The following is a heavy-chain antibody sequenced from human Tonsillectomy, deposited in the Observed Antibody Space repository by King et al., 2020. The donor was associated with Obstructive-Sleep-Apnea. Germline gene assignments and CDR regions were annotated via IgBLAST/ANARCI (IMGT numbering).Heavy chain of an antibody. CDR1: GFTFSSYD. Sequence: VQLVESGGGLVQPGGSLRLSCAASGFTFSSYDMHWVRQVKGKGLEWVPRFGTAGETYYPGSVKGLFPISRENAKNPLYLQMNGLRAGETAVYYCTRAPPYCSGGGCYESYYYGMDVWGQGTTVTVSS. J-gene: IGHJ6*02. CDR3: TRAPPYCSGGGCYESYYYGMDV. CDR2: FGTAGET. V-gene: IGHV3-13*01. D-gene: IGHD2-15*01.